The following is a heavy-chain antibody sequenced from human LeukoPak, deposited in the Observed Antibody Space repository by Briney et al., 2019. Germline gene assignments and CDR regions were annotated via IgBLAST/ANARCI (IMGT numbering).Heavy chain of an antibody. V-gene: IGHV1-2*02. CDR3: TRGRPSPGDC. CDR2: INLNSGGT. D-gene: IGHD6-6*01. CDR1: GYPFTDYY. Sequence: ASVKVSCKASGYPFTDYYMHWVRQAPGQGLEWMGWINLNSGGTNYAQKFQGRVTMTRDTSISTAYMELSSLRSDDTAVYSCTRGRPSPGDCWGQGTLVTVSS. J-gene: IGHJ4*02.